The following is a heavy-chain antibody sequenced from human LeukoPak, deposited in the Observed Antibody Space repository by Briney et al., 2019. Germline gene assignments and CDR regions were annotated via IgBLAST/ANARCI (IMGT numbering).Heavy chain of an antibody. J-gene: IGHJ5*02. V-gene: IGHV3-23*01. CDR1: GFTFSSYY. D-gene: IGHD6-13*01. CDR3: AKNRKTPGVAAAGSWFDP. Sequence: GGSLRLSCAASGFTFSSYYMSWVRQAPGKGLEWVSAISDSGGSTNYADSVKGRFTISRDNAKNTLYPQMNSLRAEDTAVYHCAKNRKTPGVAAAGSWFDPWGQGTLVSVSS. CDR2: ISDSGGST.